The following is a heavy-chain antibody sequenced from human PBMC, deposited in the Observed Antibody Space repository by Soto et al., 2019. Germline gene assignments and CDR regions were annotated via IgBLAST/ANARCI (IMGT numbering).Heavy chain of an antibody. CDR2: IIPIFGTA. J-gene: IGHJ4*02. Sequence: ASVKVSCKASGGTFSSYAISWVLQAPGAGLEWMGGIIPIFGTANYAQKFQGRVTITADESTSTAYMELSRLRSEDTAVYYCARGGSGIYYGFSPFDYWGQGTLVTVSS. D-gene: IGHD1-26*01. V-gene: IGHV1-69*13. CDR1: GGTFSSYA. CDR3: ARGGSGIYYGFSPFDY.